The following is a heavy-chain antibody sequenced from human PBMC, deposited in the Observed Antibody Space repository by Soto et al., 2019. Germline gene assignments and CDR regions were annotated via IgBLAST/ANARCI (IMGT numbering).Heavy chain of an antibody. V-gene: IGHV4-61*01. CDR2: VENSGST. CDR1: GGSVSSESYY. CDR3: ARERGDSHWIDP. Sequence: AETLSLTCSVSGGSVSSESYYWSWIRQTPGKGLEWIGNVENSGSTKYNPSLKSRVTISVDTSKNQFSLKLSSVTGADTAVYYCARERGDSHWIDPWGQGTLVTVSS. J-gene: IGHJ5*02. D-gene: IGHD2-21*01.